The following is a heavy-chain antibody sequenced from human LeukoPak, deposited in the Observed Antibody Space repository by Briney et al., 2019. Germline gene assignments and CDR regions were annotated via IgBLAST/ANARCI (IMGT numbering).Heavy chain of an antibody. CDR3: ARAGSYDYGGGFDY. CDR2: NYHSGST. Sequence: SDTLSLTCGVSGGSMCSGGDSGRWIRQPPGKGLEWNGYNYHSGSTYYNPSLKSRVTISVDRSKNQSSLKLSSVTAADTAVYYCARAGSYDYGGGFDYWGQGTLVTVSS. J-gene: IGHJ4*02. D-gene: IGHD4-17*01. V-gene: IGHV4-30-2*01. CDR1: GGSMCSGGDS.